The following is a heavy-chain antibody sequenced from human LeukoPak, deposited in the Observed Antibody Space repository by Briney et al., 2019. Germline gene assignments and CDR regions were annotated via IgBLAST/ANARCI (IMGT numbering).Heavy chain of an antibody. CDR3: ARGPFIWYSSGWDYFDY. Sequence: SETLSLTCAVYGGSFSGYYWSWIRQPPGKGLEWIGEINHSGSTNYNPSLKSRVTISVDTSKNQFSLKLSSVTAADTAVYYCARGPFIWYSSGWDYFDYWGQGTLVTVSS. D-gene: IGHD6-19*01. CDR1: GGSFSGYY. V-gene: IGHV4-34*01. J-gene: IGHJ4*02. CDR2: INHSGST.